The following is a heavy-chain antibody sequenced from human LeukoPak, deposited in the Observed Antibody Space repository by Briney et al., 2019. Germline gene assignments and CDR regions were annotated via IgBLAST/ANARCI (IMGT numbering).Heavy chain of an antibody. CDR3: ARLEDTAMVTWDFDI. D-gene: IGHD5-18*01. Sequence: GESLEISCKGSGYSFTSYWIGWVRQMPGKGLEWMGIIYPGDSNTRHSPSFQGQVTISADKSISTAYLQWSSLKASDTGTYYCARLEDTAMVTWDFDIWGQGTMVTVSS. J-gene: IGHJ3*02. CDR2: IYPGDSNT. CDR1: GYSFTSYW. V-gene: IGHV5-51*01.